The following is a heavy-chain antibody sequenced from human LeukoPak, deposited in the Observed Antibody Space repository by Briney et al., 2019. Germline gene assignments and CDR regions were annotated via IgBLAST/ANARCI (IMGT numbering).Heavy chain of an antibody. V-gene: IGHV4-59*08. CDR2: IYYTGSS. J-gene: IGHJ4*02. CDR1: GGSISGYY. Sequence: PSETLSLTCIVSGGSISGYYWSWIRQSPGKGLEWIGYIYYTGSSHYNPSLKSRLTISLDTSKSQFSLKLTSVTAADTAVYYCARRTGYSYGYGLDHWGQGTLVTVSS. D-gene: IGHD5-18*01. CDR3: ARRTGYSYGYGLDH.